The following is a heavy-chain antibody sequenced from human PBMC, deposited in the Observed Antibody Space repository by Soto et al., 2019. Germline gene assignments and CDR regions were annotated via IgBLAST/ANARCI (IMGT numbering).Heavy chain of an antibody. J-gene: IGHJ6*02. CDR3: AAEGTVTTGMDV. V-gene: IGHV1-58*02. CDR1: GFTFTSSA. CDR2: IVVGSGNT. D-gene: IGHD4-17*01. Sequence: QMQLVQSGPEVKKPGTSVKVSCKASGFTFTSSAMQWVRQARGKRLEWIGWIVVGSGNTNYAPKVQERVTITRYLSTSTAYMELSSLRSEDTAVYYCAAEGTVTTGMDVWGQGTTVTVSS.